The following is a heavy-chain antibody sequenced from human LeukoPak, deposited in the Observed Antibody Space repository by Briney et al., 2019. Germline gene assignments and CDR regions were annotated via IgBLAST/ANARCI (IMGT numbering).Heavy chain of an antibody. CDR3: ATPLDYYDSSGYHQGGD. CDR1: GFTFSSYW. J-gene: IGHJ4*02. CDR2: INHNGNVN. D-gene: IGHD3-22*01. V-gene: IGHV3-7*03. Sequence: GGSLRLSCAASGFTFSSYWMNWARQAPGKGLEWVASINHNGNVNYYVDSVKGRFTISRDNAKNSLYLQMSNLRAEDTAVYYCATPLDYYDSSGYHQGGDWGQGTLVTVSS.